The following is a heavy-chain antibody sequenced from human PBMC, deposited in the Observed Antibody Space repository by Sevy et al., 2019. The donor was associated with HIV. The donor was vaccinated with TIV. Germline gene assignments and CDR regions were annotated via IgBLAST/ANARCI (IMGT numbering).Heavy chain of an antibody. CDR2: IIPIFGTA. Sequence: ASLKVSCKASGGTFSSYAISWVRQAPGQGLEWMGGIIPIFGTANYAQKFQGRVTITADESTSTAYMELSSLGSEDTAVYYCARFSNYVFDYWGQGTLVTVSS. D-gene: IGHD1-7*01. V-gene: IGHV1-69*13. CDR1: GGTFSSYA. J-gene: IGHJ4*02. CDR3: ARFSNYVFDY.